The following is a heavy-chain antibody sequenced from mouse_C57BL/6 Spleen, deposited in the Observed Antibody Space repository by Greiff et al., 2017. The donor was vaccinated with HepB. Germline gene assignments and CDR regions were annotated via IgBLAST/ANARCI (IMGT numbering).Heavy chain of an antibody. D-gene: IGHD1-1*01. Sequence: VQRVESGPELVKPGASVKISCKASGYAFSSSWMNWVKQRPGKGLEWIGRIYPGDGDTNYNGKFKGKATLTADKSSSTAYMQLSSLPSEDSAVYFCARYTSSPLDYWGQGTTLTVSS. CDR2: IYPGDGDT. V-gene: IGHV1-82*01. CDR1: GYAFSSSW. J-gene: IGHJ2*01. CDR3: ARYTSSPLDY.